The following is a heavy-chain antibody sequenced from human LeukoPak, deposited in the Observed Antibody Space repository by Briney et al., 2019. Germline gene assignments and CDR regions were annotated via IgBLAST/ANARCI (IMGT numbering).Heavy chain of an antibody. Sequence: SETLSLTCTVSGGSISSGGYYWNWIRQHPGKGLEWIGYIYYSGSTYYNPSLKSRVTISVDTSKNQFSLKLSSVTAADTAVYYCAGSIAAAGKADYWGQGTLVTVSS. CDR1: GGSISSGGYY. CDR3: AGSIAAAGKADY. J-gene: IGHJ4*02. V-gene: IGHV4-31*03. CDR2: IYYSGST. D-gene: IGHD6-13*01.